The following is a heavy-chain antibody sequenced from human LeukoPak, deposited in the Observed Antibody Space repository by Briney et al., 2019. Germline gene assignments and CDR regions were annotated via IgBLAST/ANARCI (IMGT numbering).Heavy chain of an antibody. Sequence: PSETLSLTCTVSGGSISSYYWSWIRQPPGKGLEWIGYIYYSGSTSYNPSLKSRVTISVDTSKNQFSLKLSSVTAADTAVYYCARQRTTSFDPWGQGTLVTVSS. CDR3: ARQRTTSFDP. D-gene: IGHD2/OR15-2a*01. V-gene: IGHV4-59*01. J-gene: IGHJ5*02. CDR2: IYYSGST. CDR1: GGSISSYY.